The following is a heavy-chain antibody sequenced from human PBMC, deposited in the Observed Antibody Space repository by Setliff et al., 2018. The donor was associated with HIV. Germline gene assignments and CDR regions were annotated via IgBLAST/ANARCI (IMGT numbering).Heavy chain of an antibody. CDR1: AGSLSGSY. CDR3: ARRTSFVGGAVAGHFDY. J-gene: IGHJ4*02. CDR2: INDSGNT. D-gene: IGHD6-19*01. V-gene: IGHV4-34*01. Sequence: KPSETLSLTCDVYAGSLSGSYWSWIRQSPGKGLEWIREINDSGNTMYNPSLKSRVTISVDTSKNHFSLNLKSVTAADTAIFYCARRTSFVGGAVAGHFDYWGQGTPVTVSS.